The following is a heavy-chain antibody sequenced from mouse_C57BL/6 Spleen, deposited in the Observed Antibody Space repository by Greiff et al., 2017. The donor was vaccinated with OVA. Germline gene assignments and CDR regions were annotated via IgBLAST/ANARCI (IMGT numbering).Heavy chain of an antibody. J-gene: IGHJ4*01. CDR3: ARRGDLDAMDD. Sequence: VQLQQSGAELVKPGASVKLSCKASGYTFTSYWMHWVKQRPGQGLEWIGMIHPNSGSTNYNEKFKSKATLTVDKSSSTAYMQLSSLTSEDSAVYYCARRGDLDAMDDWGQGTSVTVSS. CDR1: GYTFTSYW. CDR2: IHPNSGST. V-gene: IGHV1-64*01.